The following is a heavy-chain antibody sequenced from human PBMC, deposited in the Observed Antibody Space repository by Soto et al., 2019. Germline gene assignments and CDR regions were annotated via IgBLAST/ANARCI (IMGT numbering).Heavy chain of an antibody. CDR2: IYDSGRT. V-gene: IGHV4-59*12. J-gene: IGHJ6*02. CDR1: GASISVYY. Sequence: QVQLQESGPGLVRPSETLSLTCTVSGASISVYYWSWIRQPPGKGLEWIGYIYDSGRTKYNPSLDNRVTISADTSKNQFSLYVKSMTVADAAVYYCTEHGPPSCRMDVWGQGTTATVSS. CDR3: TEHGPPSCRMDV.